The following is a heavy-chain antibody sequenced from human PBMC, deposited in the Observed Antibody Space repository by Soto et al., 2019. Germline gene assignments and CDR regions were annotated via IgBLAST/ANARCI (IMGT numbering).Heavy chain of an antibody. D-gene: IGHD2-2*02. V-gene: IGHV1-3*01. CDR3: ARVYCSSTSCYTFDY. CDR1: GYTFTSYA. Sequence: QVLLVQSGAEVKKPGASVKVSCKASGYTFTSYAMHWVRQAPGQRLEWMGWINAGNGNTKYSQKFQGRVTITRDTSASTAYMELSSLRSEDTAVYYCARVYCSSTSCYTFDYWGQGTLVTVSS. J-gene: IGHJ4*02. CDR2: INAGNGNT.